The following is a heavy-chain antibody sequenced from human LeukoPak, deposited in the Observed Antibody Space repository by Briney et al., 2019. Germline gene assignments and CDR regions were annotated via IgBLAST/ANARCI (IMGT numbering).Heavy chain of an antibody. CDR1: GYTFSSHD. V-gene: IGHV1-2*02. Sequence: ASVKVSCKASGYTFSSHDINWVRQVPGHGLEWMGWINPNSGGTNYAQKFQGRVTMTRDTSISTAYMELSRLRSDDTAVYYCAGVGVHDAFDIWGQGTMVTVSS. CDR2: INPNSGGT. D-gene: IGHD3-16*01. J-gene: IGHJ3*02. CDR3: AGVGVHDAFDI.